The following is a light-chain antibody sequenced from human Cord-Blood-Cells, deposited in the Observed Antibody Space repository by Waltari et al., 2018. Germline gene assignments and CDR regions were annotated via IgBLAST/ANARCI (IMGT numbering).Light chain of an antibody. V-gene: IGKV4-1*01. CDR1: QSVLYSSNNKNY. CDR3: QQYYSTPRT. Sequence: DIVMTQSPDSLAVSLGERATINCQSSQSVLYSSNNKNYLAWYQQKPGQPPKLLIYWASTRESGVPDRFSGSGSGTDFTLTISSLQAEDVAVYYCQQYYSTPRTFGQVTKVEIK. CDR2: WAS. J-gene: IGKJ1*01.